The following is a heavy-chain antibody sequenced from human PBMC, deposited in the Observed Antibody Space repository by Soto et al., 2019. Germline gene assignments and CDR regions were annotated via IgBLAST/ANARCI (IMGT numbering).Heavy chain of an antibody. V-gene: IGHV4-31*03. CDR1: GGSISSGGYY. CDR2: IYYSGST. J-gene: IGHJ4*02. CDR3: ASFPGGSFYFDY. D-gene: IGHD1-26*01. Sequence: QVQLQQSGPGLVKPSQTLSLTCTVSGGSISSGGYYWSWIRQLPGTGLEWIGHIYYSGSTYYNPSLKSRIDISVDMPKNQFSLRLSSVTAADTAVYYCASFPGGSFYFDYWGQGTLVTVSS.